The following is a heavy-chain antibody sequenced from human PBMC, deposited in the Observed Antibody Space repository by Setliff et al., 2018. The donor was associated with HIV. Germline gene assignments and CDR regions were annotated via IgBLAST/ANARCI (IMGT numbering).Heavy chain of an antibody. Sequence: PSETLSLTCTVSGYSISSGYYWGWIRQSPGKGLEWIGSIDYSGSTKYNPSLNSRGTISIDTSKNELSLKLTSVTAADTAVYYCARHNVITCGGLLFDYYYYGLDVWGHGTTVTVSS. CDR2: IDYSGST. CDR3: ARHNVITCGGLLFDYYYYGLDV. CDR1: GYSISSGYY. J-gene: IGHJ6*02. D-gene: IGHD3-16*01. V-gene: IGHV4-38-2*02.